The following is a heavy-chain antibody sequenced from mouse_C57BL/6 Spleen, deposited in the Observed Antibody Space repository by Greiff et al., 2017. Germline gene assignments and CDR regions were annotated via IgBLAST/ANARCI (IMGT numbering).Heavy chain of an antibody. V-gene: IGHV1-4*01. CDR3: ASAGYDYDQAWFAY. Sequence: QVQLQQSGAELARPGASVKMSCKASGYTFTSYTMHWVKQRPGPGLEWIGYINPSSGYTKYNQKFTDKATLTADESSSTAYMQLSSLTSEDAAVYYCASAGYDYDQAWFAYGGQGTLVTVSA. D-gene: IGHD2-4*01. CDR1: GYTFTSYT. CDR2: INPSSGYT. J-gene: IGHJ3*01.